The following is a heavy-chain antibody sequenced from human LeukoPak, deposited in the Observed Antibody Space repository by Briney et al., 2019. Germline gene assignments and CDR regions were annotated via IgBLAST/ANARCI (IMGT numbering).Heavy chain of an antibody. CDR3: ARDSSEVPEGWLAY. V-gene: IGHV3-30*03. D-gene: IGHD6-19*01. CDR2: ISYDGSNK. Sequence: GRSLRLSCAASGFTFSSYGMHWVRQAPGKGLEWVAVISYDGSNKYYADSVKGRFTISRDNSKNTLYLQMNSLRAEDTAVYYCARDSSEVPEGWLAYWGQGTLVTVSS. CDR1: GFTFSSYG. J-gene: IGHJ4*02.